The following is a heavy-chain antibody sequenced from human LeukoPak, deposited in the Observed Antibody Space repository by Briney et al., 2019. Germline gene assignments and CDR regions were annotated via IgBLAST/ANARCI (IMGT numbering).Heavy chain of an antibody. V-gene: IGHV1-46*01. Sequence: ASVKVSCKAFGCTFTSNYMHRVRQAPAQGPEWVGVISPSGGSTTYAPKFQGRVTLTRDMSTSTDYLELSSLRSEDTAVYYCARDNSVRDEAWWFNPWGQGTLVTVSS. CDR2: ISPSGGST. J-gene: IGHJ5*02. D-gene: IGHD5-24*01. CDR1: GCTFTSNY. CDR3: ARDNSVRDEAWWFNP.